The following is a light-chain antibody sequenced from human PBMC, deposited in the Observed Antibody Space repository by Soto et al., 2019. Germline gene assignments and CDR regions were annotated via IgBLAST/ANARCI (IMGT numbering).Light chain of an antibody. J-gene: IGLJ1*01. Sequence: QSALTQPASVSGSPGQSITLSCTGTSSDVGGYNYVSWYQQHPGKAPKLMIYEVSNRPSGISHRFSGSKSGNTASLTISGLRAEDEADYYCCSYADNTDYVFGTGTKVTVL. CDR2: EVS. CDR1: SSDVGGYNY. V-gene: IGLV2-14*01. CDR3: CSYADNTDYV.